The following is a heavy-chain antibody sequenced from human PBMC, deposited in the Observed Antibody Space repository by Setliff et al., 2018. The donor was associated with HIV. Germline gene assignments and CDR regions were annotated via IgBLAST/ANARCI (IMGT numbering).Heavy chain of an antibody. CDR2: VYHSGGT. D-gene: IGHD1-26*01. CDR3: ARDVGGLQMATNFDY. V-gene: IGHV4-39*07. CDR1: GGSISSFSYY. J-gene: IGHJ4*02. Sequence: PSETLSLTCTVSGGSISSFSYYWAWIRQSPGKGLEWIGNVYHSGGTDYNPSLRSRVTISVDTSTNQFSLNLASVTAADTAFYYCARDVGGLQMATNFDYWGQGTLVTVSS.